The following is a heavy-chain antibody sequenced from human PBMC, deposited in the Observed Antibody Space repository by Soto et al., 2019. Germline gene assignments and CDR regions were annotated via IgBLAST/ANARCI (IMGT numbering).Heavy chain of an antibody. J-gene: IGHJ3*02. Sequence: LCGGSISSGDYYWSWIRQPPGKGLEWIGYIYYSGSTYYNPSLKSRVTISVDTSKNQFSLKLSSVTAADTAVYYCARDLWFGEFIDAFDIWGQGTMVTVSS. D-gene: IGHD3-10*01. CDR1: GGSISSGDYY. CDR2: IYYSGST. CDR3: ARDLWFGEFIDAFDI. V-gene: IGHV4-30-4*01.